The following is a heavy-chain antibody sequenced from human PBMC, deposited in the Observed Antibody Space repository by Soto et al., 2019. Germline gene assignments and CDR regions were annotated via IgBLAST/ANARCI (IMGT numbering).Heavy chain of an antibody. D-gene: IGHD2-2*03. CDR1: GGSFSPNY. CDR2: IYYVENT. CDR3: SRLNGYCISTNCHGYYGMDV. J-gene: IGHJ6*02. V-gene: IGHV4-59*08. Sequence: SETLSLTCTVSGGSFSPNYWSWIRQPPGKGLEWVGYIYYVENTYYNPSFLSRVTISVDTSKNEFSLRLGSVTAADTAVYYCSRLNGYCISTNCHGYYGMDVWGQGTTVTVSS.